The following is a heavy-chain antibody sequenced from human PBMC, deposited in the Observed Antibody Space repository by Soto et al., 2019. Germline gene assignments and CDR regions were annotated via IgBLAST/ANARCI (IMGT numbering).Heavy chain of an antibody. Sequence: GASVKVSCKASGYTFSDFYISWVRQAPGQGLEWMGWINPNSGDTNYAQNFKGWVTMTRDTSINTAYMELTRLGSDDTAMYFCATAGRRSCGDDSYLDYWGQGTPVTVSS. V-gene: IGHV1-2*04. CDR1: GYTFSDFY. J-gene: IGHJ4*02. CDR3: ATAGRRSCGDDSYLDY. D-gene: IGHD2-21*02. CDR2: INPNSGDT.